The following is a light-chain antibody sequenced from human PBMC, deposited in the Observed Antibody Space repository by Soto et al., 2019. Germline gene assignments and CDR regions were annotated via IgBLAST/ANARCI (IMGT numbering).Light chain of an antibody. CDR3: QTWGTGTLV. CDR1: SGHSSYA. J-gene: IGLJ2*01. Sequence: QLVLTQSPSASASLGASVKLTCTLSSGHSSYAIAWHQQQPEKGPRYLMKLNSDGSHSKGDGIPDRSSGSSSGAERYLTISRLQSEDAADYYCQTWGTGTLVFGGGTKLTVL. CDR2: LNSDGSH. V-gene: IGLV4-69*01.